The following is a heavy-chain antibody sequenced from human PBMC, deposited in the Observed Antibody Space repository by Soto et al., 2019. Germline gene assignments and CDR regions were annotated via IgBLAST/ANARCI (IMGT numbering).Heavy chain of an antibody. CDR1: GFTFSSYA. Sequence: TGGSLRLSCAASGFTFSSYAMSWVRQAPGKGLEWVSAISGSGGSTYYADSVKGRFSISRDNPKNKVYLQMNSLRTEDTSVYYCARDLGGIGHLDFWGQGTLVTVSS. CDR3: ARDLGGIGHLDF. D-gene: IGHD3-16*01. V-gene: IGHV3-23*01. J-gene: IGHJ4*02. CDR2: ISGSGGST.